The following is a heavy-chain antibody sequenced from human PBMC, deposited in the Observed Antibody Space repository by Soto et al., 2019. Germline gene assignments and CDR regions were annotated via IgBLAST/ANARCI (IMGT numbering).Heavy chain of an antibody. CDR3: AGIQLWPSIDY. CDR2: ISYDGSNK. D-gene: IGHD5-18*01. Sequence: GGSLRLSCAASGFTFSSYAMHWVRQAPGKGLEWVAVISYDGSNKYYADSVKGRFTISRDNSKNTLYLQMDSLRAEDTAVYYCAGIQLWPSIDYWGQGTLVTAPQ. J-gene: IGHJ4*02. V-gene: IGHV3-30-3*01. CDR1: GFTFSSYA.